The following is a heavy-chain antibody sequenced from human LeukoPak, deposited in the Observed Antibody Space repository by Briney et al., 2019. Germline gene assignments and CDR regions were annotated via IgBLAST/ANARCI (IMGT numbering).Heavy chain of an antibody. J-gene: IGHJ4*02. CDR3: VKDRWVDH. Sequence: GGSLRLSCSASGFIFSPYAMHWVRQAPGKGLEYVSSISSEGKTTYYADSVKGRFTISRDNSKNTLYLQMSSLRPEDTAVYYCVKDRWVDHWGQGTLVSVSS. D-gene: IGHD6-13*01. V-gene: IGHV3-64D*06. CDR1: GFIFSPYA. CDR2: ISSEGKTT.